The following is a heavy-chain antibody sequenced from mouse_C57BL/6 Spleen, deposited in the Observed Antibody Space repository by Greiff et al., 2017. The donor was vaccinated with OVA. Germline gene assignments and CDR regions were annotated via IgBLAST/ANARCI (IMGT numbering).Heavy chain of an antibody. V-gene: IGHV3-6*01. CDR1: GYSITSGYY. Sequence: ESGPGLVKPSQSLSLTCSVTGYSITSGYYWNWIRQFPGNKLEWMGYISYDGSNNYNPSLKNRISITRDTSKNQFFLKLNSVTTEDTATYYCARAGGYDGRLAYWGQGTLVTVSA. D-gene: IGHD2-2*01. CDR2: ISYDGSN. J-gene: IGHJ3*01. CDR3: ARAGGYDGRLAY.